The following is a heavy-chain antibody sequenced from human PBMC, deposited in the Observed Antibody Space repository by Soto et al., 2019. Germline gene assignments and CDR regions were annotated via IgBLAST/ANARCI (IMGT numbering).Heavy chain of an antibody. D-gene: IGHD4-4*01. CDR1: GFTFSSHA. CDR3: AKGSYTNYNWFDP. J-gene: IGHJ5*02. CDR2: MSGSGDNT. Sequence: EVQLLESGGGLVQPGGSLRLSCAASGFTFSSHAMSWVRQAPGKGLEWVSSMSGSGDNTYHADSVKGRFTVSRDNSKKTLYLQMNSLRVDYPAVYYCAKGSYTNYNWFDPWGQGTRVTVSS. V-gene: IGHV3-23*01.